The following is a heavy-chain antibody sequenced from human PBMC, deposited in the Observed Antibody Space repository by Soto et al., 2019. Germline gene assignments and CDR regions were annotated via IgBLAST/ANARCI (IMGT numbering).Heavy chain of an antibody. CDR3: ARGIIGDSSSPPEIWYFDL. V-gene: IGHV1-69*01. D-gene: IGHD6-13*01. Sequence: QVQLVQSGAEVKKPGSSVKVSCKASGGTFSSYAISWVRQAPGQGLEWMGGIIPIFGTANYAQKFQGRVTITADESTSTAYMELSSLRSEDTAVYYCARGIIGDSSSPPEIWYFDLWGRGTLVTVSS. J-gene: IGHJ2*01. CDR1: GGTFSSYA. CDR2: IIPIFGTA.